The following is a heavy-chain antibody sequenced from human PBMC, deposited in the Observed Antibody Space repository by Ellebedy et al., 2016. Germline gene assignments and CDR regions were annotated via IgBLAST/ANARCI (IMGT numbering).Heavy chain of an antibody. CDR3: ARRSGSSSRTFDI. J-gene: IGHJ3*02. CDR1: GYTFTGYY. Sequence: ASVKVSXXASGYTFTGYYMHWVRQAPGQGLEWMGWINPNSGGTNYAQKFQGRVTMTRDTSISTAYMELSRLRSDDTAVYYCARRSGSSSRTFDIWGQGTMVTVSS. V-gene: IGHV1-2*02. D-gene: IGHD6-6*01. CDR2: INPNSGGT.